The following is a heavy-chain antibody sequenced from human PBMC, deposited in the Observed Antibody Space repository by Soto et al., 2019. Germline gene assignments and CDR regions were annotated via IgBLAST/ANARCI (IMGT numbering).Heavy chain of an antibody. CDR1: GFTFSSYG. CDR2: IWYDGSNK. CDR3: AREALHDITGYDFDY. J-gene: IGHJ4*02. Sequence: GGSLRLSCAASGFTFSSYGMHWVRQAPGKGLEWVAVIWYDGSNKYYADSVKGRFTISRDNSKNTLYLQMNSLRAEDTAVYYCAREALHDITGYDFDYWGQGTLVTVSS. D-gene: IGHD3-22*01. V-gene: IGHV3-33*08.